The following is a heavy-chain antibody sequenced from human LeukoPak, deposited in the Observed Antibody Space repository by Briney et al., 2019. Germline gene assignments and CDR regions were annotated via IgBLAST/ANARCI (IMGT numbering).Heavy chain of an antibody. CDR2: IDHTRNT. Sequence: SETLSLTCAVYGASFSNSYWSWIRQPPGKGLEWIGEIDHTRNTKYNPSLKGRVTISLDTSKIQFSLDLTSVTATDTAVYYCATSSQLGSYNWFDPWGQGTLVTVSS. J-gene: IGHJ5*02. V-gene: IGHV4-34*01. CDR1: GASFSNSY. D-gene: IGHD1-1*01. CDR3: ATSSQLGSYNWFDP.